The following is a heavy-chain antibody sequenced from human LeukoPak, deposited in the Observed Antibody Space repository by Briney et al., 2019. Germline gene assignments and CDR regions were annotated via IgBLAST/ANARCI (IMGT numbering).Heavy chain of an antibody. D-gene: IGHD6-19*01. J-gene: IGHJ4*02. CDR3: ARASSGWYGGGFDY. V-gene: IGHV4-59*08. Sequence: SETLSLTCTVSGGSISSYYWSWIRQPPGKGLEWIGYIYYSGSTNYNPSLKSRVTISVDTSKNQFSLKLSSVTAADTAVYYCARASSGWYGGGFDYWGQGTLVTVSS. CDR2: IYYSGST. CDR1: GGSISSYY.